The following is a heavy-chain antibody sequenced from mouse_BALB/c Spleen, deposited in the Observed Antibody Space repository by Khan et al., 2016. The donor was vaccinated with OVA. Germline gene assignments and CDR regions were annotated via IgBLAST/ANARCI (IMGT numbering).Heavy chain of an antibody. J-gene: IGHJ1*01. CDR1: GFSLTSYG. Sequence: QVQLKQSGPGLVAPSQSLSITCTVSGFSLTSYGVHWVRQPPGKGLEWLGVIWAGGSTNYNSALMSSLSICSENSKSHVFLKMNSLQTDDTAMYYCAREDANYWDFDVWGAGTTVTVSS. D-gene: IGHD6-1*01. V-gene: IGHV2-9*02. CDR2: IWAGGST. CDR3: AREDANYWDFDV.